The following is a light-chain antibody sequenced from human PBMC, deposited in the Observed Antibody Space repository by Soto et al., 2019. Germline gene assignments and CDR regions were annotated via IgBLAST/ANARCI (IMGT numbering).Light chain of an antibody. Sequence: DIQMTQSPSSVSASVGDRVTITCRASQGISSWLARYQQKPGKAPKLLIYAASSLQSGVPSRFSGRGSGTDFTLNSSSLQPEDFATYDCQQANSFPLTFGGGTKVEIK. V-gene: IGKV1-12*01. CDR2: AAS. J-gene: IGKJ4*01. CDR3: QQANSFPLT. CDR1: QGISSW.